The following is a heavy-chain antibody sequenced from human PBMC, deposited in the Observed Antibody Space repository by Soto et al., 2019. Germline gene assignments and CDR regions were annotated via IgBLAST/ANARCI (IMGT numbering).Heavy chain of an antibody. CDR2: TYYRSKWYN. D-gene: IGHD1-26*01. V-gene: IGHV6-1*01. CDR3: ARGEVIVGATLLDYGMDV. Sequence: SQTLSLTCAISGDSVSSNSAAWNWIRQSPSRGLEWLGRTYYRSKWYNDYAVSVKSRITINPDTSKNQFSLQLNSVTPEDTAVYYCARGEVIVGATLLDYGMDVWGQGTTVTVSS. CDR1: GDSVSSNSAA. J-gene: IGHJ6*02.